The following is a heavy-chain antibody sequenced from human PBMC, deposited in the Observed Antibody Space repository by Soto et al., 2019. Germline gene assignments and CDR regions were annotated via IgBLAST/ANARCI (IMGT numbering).Heavy chain of an antibody. CDR1: GFTFSGSV. CDR3: AADSMVVPAGFGWGIYYYYMDI. J-gene: IGHJ6*03. D-gene: IGHD2-2*01. V-gene: IGHV1-58*01. Sequence: ASVKVSCKASGFTFSGSVVQWVRQARGQRPEWIGWIVVGSGNTNYAQRFQERVSITRDLSTSTAYMELSNLRSEDTAVYYCAADSMVVPAGFGWGIYYYYMDIWGKGTTVTVSS. CDR2: IVVGSGNT.